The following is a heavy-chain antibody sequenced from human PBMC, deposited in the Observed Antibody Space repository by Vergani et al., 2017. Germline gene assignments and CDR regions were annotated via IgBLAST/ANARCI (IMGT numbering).Heavy chain of an antibody. CDR3: ATDGGQLLFPYYYYYGMDV. D-gene: IGHD2-2*01. J-gene: IGHJ6*02. V-gene: IGHV1-69*01. CDR2: IIPIFGTA. Sequence: QVQLVQSGAEVKKPGSSVKVSCKASGGTFSSYAISWVRQAPGQGLEWMGGIIPIFGTANYAQKFQGRVTITADESTSTAYMELSSLRSEDTAVYYCATDGGQLLFPYYYYYGMDVWGQGTTVTVSS. CDR1: GGTFSSYA.